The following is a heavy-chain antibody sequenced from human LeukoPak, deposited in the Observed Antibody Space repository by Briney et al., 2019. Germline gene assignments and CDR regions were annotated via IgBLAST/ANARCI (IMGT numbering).Heavy chain of an antibody. CDR1: GFSFSSYE. V-gene: IGHV3-74*01. D-gene: IGHD1-1*01. J-gene: IGHJ4*02. CDR3: ARGGWGTATDY. Sequence: GGSLRLSCADSGFSFSSYEMNWVRQAPGKGLVWVSHINNDGSSTTYADSVKGRFTISRDNAKNTVYLQMNSLRAEDTAVYYCARGGWGTATDYWGQGTLVTVSS. CDR2: INNDGSST.